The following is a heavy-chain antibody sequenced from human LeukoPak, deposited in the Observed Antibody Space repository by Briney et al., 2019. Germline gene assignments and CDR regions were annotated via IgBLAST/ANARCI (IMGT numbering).Heavy chain of an antibody. V-gene: IGHV4-34*01. CDR2: INHSGST. CDR1: GGSFSGYY. Sequence: SETLSLTCAVYGGSFSGYYWSWIRQPPGKGLEWIGEINHSGSTNYNPSLKSRVTISVDTSKNQFSLKLSSVTAADTAVYYCARHPSALGYCSSTSCPGNWFDPWGQGTLVTVSS. D-gene: IGHD2-2*01. CDR3: ARHPSALGYCSSTSCPGNWFDP. J-gene: IGHJ5*02.